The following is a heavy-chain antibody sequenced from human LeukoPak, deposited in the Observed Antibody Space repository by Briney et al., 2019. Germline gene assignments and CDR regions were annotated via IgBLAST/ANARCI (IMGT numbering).Heavy chain of an antibody. CDR1: GYTFSSYC. CDR3: AREGPHGDYGYY. D-gene: IGHD4-17*01. J-gene: IGHJ4*02. V-gene: IGHV1-18*01. CDR2: ISAYNGNT. Sequence: ASVKVLRKASGYTFSSYCICRVRHAPGQRVEWMGWISAYNGNTNYAQKLQGRVTMTTDTSTSTAYMELRSLRSDDTAVYYCAREGPHGDYGYYWGQGTLVTVSS.